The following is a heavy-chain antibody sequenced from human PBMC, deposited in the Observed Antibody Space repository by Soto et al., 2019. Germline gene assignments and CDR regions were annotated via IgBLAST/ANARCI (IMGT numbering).Heavy chain of an antibody. J-gene: IGHJ4*02. CDR3: ARLRRDGYLDY. D-gene: IGHD3-16*01. CDR2: ISPGSRYP. V-gene: IGHV3-11*06. CDR1: GFTFGDSY. Sequence: GGSLRLSCAGSGFTFGDSYMSWISQAPGKGLEWLSYISPGSRYPAYADSVKGRFTISRDNAKRSLYLQMMSLTAEDTAIYYCARLRRDGYLDYWGQGTLVTVSS.